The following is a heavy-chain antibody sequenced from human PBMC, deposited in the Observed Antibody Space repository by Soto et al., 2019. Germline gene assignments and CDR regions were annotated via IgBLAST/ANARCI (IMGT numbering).Heavy chain of an antibody. CDR3: AKVSRDGYNPFDY. V-gene: IGHV3-23*01. CDR1: GFTFSSYA. J-gene: IGHJ4*02. Sequence: EVQLLESGGGLVQPGGSLRLSCAASGFTFSSYAMSWVRQAPGKGLEWVSAISGSGGSTYYADSVKGRFTISRDNSKNTLYLQMNSLRAEDTAVYYCAKVSRDGYNPFDYWGQETLVTVSS. D-gene: IGHD5-12*01. CDR2: ISGSGGST.